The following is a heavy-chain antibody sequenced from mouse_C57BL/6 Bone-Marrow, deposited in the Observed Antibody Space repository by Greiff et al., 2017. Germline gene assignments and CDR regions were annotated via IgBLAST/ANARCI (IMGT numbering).Heavy chain of an antibody. J-gene: IGHJ2*01. V-gene: IGHV1-47*01. CDR2: FHPYDDDT. Sequence: QVQLQQSGAELVKPGASVKMSCKASGYTFTTYPIEWMNQNPGQSLEWIGNFHPYDDDTKYNEKFKGKATLTVEKSSSTVYLELSRLTSDDSAVYYCARGGNYGGYYFDYWGKGTTLTVSS. CDR1: GYTFTTYP. D-gene: IGHD2-1*01. CDR3: ARGGNYGGYYFDY.